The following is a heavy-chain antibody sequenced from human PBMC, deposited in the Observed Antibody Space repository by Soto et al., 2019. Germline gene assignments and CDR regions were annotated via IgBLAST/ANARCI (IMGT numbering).Heavy chain of an antibody. CDR2: ISYDGSNK. D-gene: IGHD6-6*01. J-gene: IGHJ4*02. CDR1: GFTFSSYG. CDR3: AKAIAARHGRVDY. Sequence: GGSLRLSCAASGFTFSSYGMHWVRQAPGKGLEWVAVISYDGSNKYYADSVKGRFTISRDNSKNTLYLQMNSLRAEDTAVYYCAKAIAARHGRVDYWGQGTLVTVSS. V-gene: IGHV3-30*18.